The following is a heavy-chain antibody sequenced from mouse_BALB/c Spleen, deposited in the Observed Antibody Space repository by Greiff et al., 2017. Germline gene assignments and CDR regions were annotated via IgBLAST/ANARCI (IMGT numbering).Heavy chain of an antibody. D-gene: IGHD1-1*01. CDR1: GYTFTSYW. J-gene: IGHJ3*01. CDR3: TRKDYYGSSFAY. Sequence: QVQLQQPGAELVRPGASVKLSCKASGYTFTSYWINWVKQRPGQGLEWIGNIYPSDSYTNYNQKFKDKATLTVDKSSSTAYMQLSSPTSEDSAVYYCTRKDYYGSSFAYWGQGTLVTVSA. CDR2: IYPSDSYT. V-gene: IGHV1-69*02.